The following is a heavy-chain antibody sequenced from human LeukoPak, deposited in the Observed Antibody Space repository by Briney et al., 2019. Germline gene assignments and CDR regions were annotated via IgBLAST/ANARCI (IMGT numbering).Heavy chain of an antibody. CDR2: ISGSGGST. D-gene: IGHD2-21*02. CDR3: AKDFLRHQGDSILKFDY. V-gene: IGHV3-23*01. CDR1: GFTFSSYA. Sequence: RSGGSLRLSCAASGFTFSSYAMSWVRQAPGKGLEWVSAISGSGGSTYYADSVKGRFTISRDNSKNTLYLQMNSLRAEDTAVYYCAKDFLRHQGDSILKFDYWGQGTLVTVSS. J-gene: IGHJ4*02.